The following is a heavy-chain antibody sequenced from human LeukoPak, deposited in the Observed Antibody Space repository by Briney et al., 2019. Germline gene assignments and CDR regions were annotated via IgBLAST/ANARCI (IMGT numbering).Heavy chain of an antibody. J-gene: IGHJ4*02. Sequence: PSETLSLTCTVSGGSISSSSYYWGWIRQPPGKGLDWIGSIYYSGSTYYNPSLKSRVTISVDTSKNQFSLKLSSVTAADTAVYYCGGISMDYDSSGYPFDYWGQGTLVTVSS. CDR3: GGISMDYDSSGYPFDY. D-gene: IGHD3-22*01. CDR2: IYYSGST. V-gene: IGHV4-39*01. CDR1: GGSISSSSYY.